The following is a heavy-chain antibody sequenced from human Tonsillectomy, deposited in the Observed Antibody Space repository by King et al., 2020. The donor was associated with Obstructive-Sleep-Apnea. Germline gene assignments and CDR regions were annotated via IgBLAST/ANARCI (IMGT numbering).Heavy chain of an antibody. J-gene: IGHJ4*02. D-gene: IGHD3-10*01. V-gene: IGHV3-15*01. CDR3: ARQGRGYDRDY. Sequence: QLVQSGGGLIQPGGSLRLSCAASGFTFSNAWMNWVRQAPGKGLEWVGRIKSKTDDGTADYAAPVKGRFTISRDDSQNMLYLHISSLKTEDTGVYYCARQGRGYDRDYWGQGTLVTVSS. CDR2: IKSKTDDGTA. CDR1: GFTFSNAW.